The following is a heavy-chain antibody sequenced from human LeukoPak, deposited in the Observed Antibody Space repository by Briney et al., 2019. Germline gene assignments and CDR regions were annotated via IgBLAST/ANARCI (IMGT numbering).Heavy chain of an antibody. D-gene: IGHD2-2*01. Sequence: SETLSLTCTVAGGSISSYYWSWIRQPPGKGLEWIGYIYYSGSTNYNPSLKSRVTISVDTSKNQFSLKLSSVTAADTAVYYCARLFVVVPAAMRGWFDPWGQGTLVTVSS. CDR1: GGSISSYY. V-gene: IGHV4-59*08. CDR3: ARLFVVVPAAMRGWFDP. CDR2: IYYSGST. J-gene: IGHJ5*02.